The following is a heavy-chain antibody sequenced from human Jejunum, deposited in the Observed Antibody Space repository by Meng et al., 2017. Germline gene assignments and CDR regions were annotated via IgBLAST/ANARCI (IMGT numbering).Heavy chain of an antibody. D-gene: IGHD5-18*01. J-gene: IGHJ2*01. Sequence: GGSLRLSCEASGFTFSKYDFHWVRQAPGKGLEWVSAIGRGGDTYYPVSVGGRFTMSKENAKNSVYLQMNSLTAGDAAVYYGARESMDTGRGEWNDWYFELWGRGTLVTVSS. CDR3: ARESMDTGRGEWNDWYFEL. CDR1: GFTFSKYD. V-gene: IGHV3-13*01. CDR2: IGRGGDT.